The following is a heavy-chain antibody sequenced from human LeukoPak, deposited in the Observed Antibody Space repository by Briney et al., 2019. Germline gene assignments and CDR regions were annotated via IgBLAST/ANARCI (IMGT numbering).Heavy chain of an antibody. Sequence: SETLSLTCTVSGGSISSYYWSWIRQPPGKGQEWPGYIYYSGSTNYNPSLKSRVTISVDTSKNQFSLKLSSVTAADTAVYYCARESYCSGGSCYEEGAFDIWGQGTMVTVSS. J-gene: IGHJ3*02. CDR3: ARESYCSGGSCYEEGAFDI. CDR2: IYYSGST. D-gene: IGHD2-15*01. V-gene: IGHV4-59*01. CDR1: GGSISSYY.